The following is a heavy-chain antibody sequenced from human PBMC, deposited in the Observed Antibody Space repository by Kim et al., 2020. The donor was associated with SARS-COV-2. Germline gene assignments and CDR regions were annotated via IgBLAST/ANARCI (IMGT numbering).Heavy chain of an antibody. D-gene: IGHD6-6*01. V-gene: IGHV3-9*01. J-gene: IGHJ3*02. Sequence: YADTVTGRFTISRHNAENSLYLQMNSLRAEDTAFYYCAKDVVSSSFRAFHIWGQGTMVTVSS. CDR3: AKDVVSSSFRAFHI.